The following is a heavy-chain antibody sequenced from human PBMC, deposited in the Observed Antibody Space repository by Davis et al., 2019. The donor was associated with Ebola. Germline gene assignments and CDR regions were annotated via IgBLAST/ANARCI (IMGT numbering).Heavy chain of an antibody. D-gene: IGHD4-17*01. CDR1: GFTFSSYG. V-gene: IGHV3-33*01. CDR2: IWYDGSNK. CDR3: ASTPTVTTPYYYYYMDV. J-gene: IGHJ6*03. Sequence: PGGSLRLSCAASGFTFSSYGMHWVRQAPGKGLEWVAVIWYDGSNKYYADSVKGRFTISRDNSKNTLYLQMNSLRAEDTAVYYCASTPTVTTPYYYYYMDVWGKGTTVTVSS.